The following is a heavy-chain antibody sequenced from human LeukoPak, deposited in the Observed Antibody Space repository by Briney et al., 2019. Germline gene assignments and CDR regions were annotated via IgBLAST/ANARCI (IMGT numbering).Heavy chain of an antibody. Sequence: ASVKVSCKASGGTFSSYAISWVRQAPGQGLEWMGWISAYNGNTNYAQKLQGRVTMTTDTSTSTAYMELRSLRSDDTAVYYCARDRKGFLEWLLSPFDYWGQGTLVTVSS. CDR3: ARDRKGFLEWLLSPFDY. CDR1: GGTFSSYA. J-gene: IGHJ4*02. D-gene: IGHD3-3*01. V-gene: IGHV1-18*01. CDR2: ISAYNGNT.